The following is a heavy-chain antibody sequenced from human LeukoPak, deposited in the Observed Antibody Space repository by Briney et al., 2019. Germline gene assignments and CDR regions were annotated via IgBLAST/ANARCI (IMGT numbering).Heavy chain of an antibody. J-gene: IGHJ5*02. D-gene: IGHD5-12*01. CDR3: ARDKSRGSEAWFDP. CDR2: INPNSGGT. V-gene: IGHV1-2*02. Sequence: ASVKVSCKASGYTFTDYYMHWVRQAPGQGLEWMGWINPNSGGTNYAQKFQGRVTMTRDTSISTAYMELSRLRSDDTAVYYCARDKSRGSEAWFDPWGQGTLVTVSS. CDR1: GYTFTDYY.